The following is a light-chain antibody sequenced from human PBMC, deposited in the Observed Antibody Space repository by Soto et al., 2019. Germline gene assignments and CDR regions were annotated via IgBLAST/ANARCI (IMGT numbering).Light chain of an antibody. CDR2: LSSDGSH. J-gene: IGLJ3*02. V-gene: IGLV4-69*01. Sequence: QLVLTQSPSASASLGASVKLTCTLSSGHSTYAIAWHQQQPEKGPRYLMKLSSDGSHSKGDGIPDRFSGSSSGAERYLTISSLQSEDEADYYCQTWGTGIWVFGGGTQLTVL. CDR1: SGHSTYA. CDR3: QTWGTGIWV.